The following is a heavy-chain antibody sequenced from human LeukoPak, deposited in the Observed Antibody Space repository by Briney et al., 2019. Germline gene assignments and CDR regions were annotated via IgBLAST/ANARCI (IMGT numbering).Heavy chain of an antibody. CDR3: AREVGATQEVDY. V-gene: IGHV3-21*01. Sequence: GGALRLSCAASGFTFSSYSMNWVRQAPGKGLEWVSSISSSSSYIYYADSVKGRFTISRDNAKNSLYLQMNSLRAEDTAVYYCAREVGATQEVDYWGQGTLVTVSS. J-gene: IGHJ4*02. CDR2: ISSSSSYI. CDR1: GFTFSSYS. D-gene: IGHD1-26*01.